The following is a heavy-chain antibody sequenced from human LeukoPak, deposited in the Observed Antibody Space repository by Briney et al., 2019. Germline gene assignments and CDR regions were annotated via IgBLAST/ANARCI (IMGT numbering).Heavy chain of an antibody. D-gene: IGHD4-17*01. J-gene: IGHJ4*02. V-gene: IGHV1-18*01. Sequence: GASVKVSCKASGYTFTSYGISWVRQAPGQGLEWMGWISAYNGNTNYAQKLQGRVTMTTDTSTSTAYMELRSLRSDDTAVYYCARMVSSTTVNYFDYWGQGTLVTVSS. CDR3: ARMVSSTTVNYFDY. CDR2: ISAYNGNT. CDR1: GYTFTSYG.